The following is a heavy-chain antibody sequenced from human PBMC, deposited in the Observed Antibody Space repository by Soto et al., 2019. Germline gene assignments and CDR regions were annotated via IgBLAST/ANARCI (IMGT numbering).Heavy chain of an antibody. J-gene: IGHJ6*02. D-gene: IGHD2-2*02. CDR3: ARAGYLGYCSSTSCYTSRRYYYYGMDV. CDR1: GFTFSSYA. Sequence: VGSLRLSCAASGFTFSSYAMHWVRQAPGKGLEWVAVISYDGSNKYYADSVKGRFTISRDNSKNTLYLQMNSLRAEDTAVYYCARAGYLGYCSSTSCYTSRRYYYYGMDVWGQGTTVSVSS. CDR2: ISYDGSNK. V-gene: IGHV3-30-3*01.